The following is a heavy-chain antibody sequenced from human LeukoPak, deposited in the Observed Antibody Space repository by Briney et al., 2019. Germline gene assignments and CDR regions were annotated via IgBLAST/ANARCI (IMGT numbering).Heavy chain of an antibody. J-gene: IGHJ4*02. CDR1: GGSFSGYY. V-gene: IGHV4-34*01. Sequence: PSETLSLTCAVYGGSFSGYYWSWIRQPPGKGLEWIGSIYYSGSTYYNPSLKSRVTISVDTSKNQFSLKLSSVTAADTAVYYCARLELDSYYFDYWGQGTLVTVSS. CDR3: ARLELDSYYFDY. D-gene: IGHD1-7*01. CDR2: IYYSGST.